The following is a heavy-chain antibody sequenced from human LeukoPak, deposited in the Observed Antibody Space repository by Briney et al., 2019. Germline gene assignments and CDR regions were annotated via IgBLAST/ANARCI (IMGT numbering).Heavy chain of an antibody. V-gene: IGHV3-30*18. CDR1: GFTFSSYA. CDR2: ISYDGSNK. CDR3: AKVAVEYYYGSGSFDY. D-gene: IGHD3-10*01. J-gene: IGHJ4*02. Sequence: SGGSLRLSCAASGFTFSSYAMSWVRQAPGKGLEWVAVISYDGSNKYYADSVKGRFTISRDNSKNTLYLQMNSLRAEDTAVYYCAKVAVEYYYGSGSFDYWGQGTLVTVSS.